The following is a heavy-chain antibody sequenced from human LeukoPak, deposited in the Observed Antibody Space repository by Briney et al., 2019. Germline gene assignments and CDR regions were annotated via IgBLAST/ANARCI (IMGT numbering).Heavy chain of an antibody. J-gene: IGHJ4*02. CDR2: ISGSGGST. CDR3: ATLPLAVAAPRVDY. D-gene: IGHD6-19*01. CDR1: GFTFSSYG. Sequence: GTLRLSCAASGFTFSSYGMSWVRQAPGKGLEWVSAISGSGGSTYYADSVKGRFTISRDNSKNTLYLQMNSLRAEDTAVYYCATLPLAVAAPRVDYWGQGTLVTVSS. V-gene: IGHV3-23*01.